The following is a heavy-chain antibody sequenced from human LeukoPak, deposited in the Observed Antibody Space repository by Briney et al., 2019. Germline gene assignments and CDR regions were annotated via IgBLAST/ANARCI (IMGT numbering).Heavy chain of an antibody. CDR1: GGSISSYY. Sequence: SETLSLTCTVSGGSISSYYWSWIRQPAGKGVEWIGRMYSSGSTNYNPSLKSRVTMSVDTSKNQFSLKLSSVTAADTAVYYCARVDLQPGIASAGEEWFDPWGQGTLVTVSS. CDR2: MYSSGST. V-gene: IGHV4-4*07. CDR3: ARVDLQPGIASAGEEWFDP. J-gene: IGHJ5*02. D-gene: IGHD6-13*01.